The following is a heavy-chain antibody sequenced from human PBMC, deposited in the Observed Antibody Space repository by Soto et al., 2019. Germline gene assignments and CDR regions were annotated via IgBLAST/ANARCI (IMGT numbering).Heavy chain of an antibody. CDR3: ALGGYDFSRPFDY. CDR2: IIPIFGTA. V-gene: IGHV1-69*13. D-gene: IGHD5-12*01. J-gene: IGHJ4*02. Sequence: ASVKVSCKASGGTFSSYAISWVRQAPGQGLEWMGGIIPIFGTANYAQKFQGRVTITADESTSTAYMELSSLRSEDTAVYYCALGGYDFSRPFDYWGQGTLVTVSS. CDR1: GGTFSSYA.